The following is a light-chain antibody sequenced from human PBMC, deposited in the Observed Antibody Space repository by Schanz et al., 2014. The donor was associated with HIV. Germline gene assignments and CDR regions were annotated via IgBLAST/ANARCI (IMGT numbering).Light chain of an antibody. CDR1: SSDVGVYNY. CDR2: DVS. V-gene: IGLV2-14*03. Sequence: QSALTQPASVSGSPGQSITISCTGTSSDVGVYNYVSWYQHHPGKAPKLMIYDVSNRPSGVSNRFSGSKSGNTASLTISGLQPEDEADYYCISYRSSSTLVFGGGTKLTVL. J-gene: IGLJ3*02. CDR3: ISYRSSSTLV.